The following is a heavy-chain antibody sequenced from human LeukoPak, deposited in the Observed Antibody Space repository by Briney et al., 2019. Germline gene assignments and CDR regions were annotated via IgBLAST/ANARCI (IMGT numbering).Heavy chain of an antibody. D-gene: IGHD3-10*01. CDR1: GFSLSTSGMC. CDR3: ARISRYYGSGSYSHFDY. Sequence: SGPTLVNPTPTLTLTCTFSGFSLSTSGMCVSWIRQPPEKALEWLALIDWDDDKYYNTSLKTRLTIPKDTSKNQVVLTMTNMDPVDTATYYCARISRYYGSGSYSHFDYWGQGTLVTVSS. J-gene: IGHJ4*02. CDR2: IDWDDDK. V-gene: IGHV2-70*01.